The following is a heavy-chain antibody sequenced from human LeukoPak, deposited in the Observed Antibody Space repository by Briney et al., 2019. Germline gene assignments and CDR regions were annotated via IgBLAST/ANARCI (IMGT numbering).Heavy chain of an antibody. D-gene: IGHD3-22*01. CDR1: GYTFTGCY. Sequence: ASVKVSCKASGYTFTGCYMHWVRQAPGQGLEWMGWINPNSGGTNYAQKFQGRVTMTRDTSISTAYMELSRLRSDDTAVYYCARAITMIVLVFDYWGQGTLVTVSS. CDR2: INPNSGGT. V-gene: IGHV1-2*02. CDR3: ARAITMIVLVFDY. J-gene: IGHJ4*02.